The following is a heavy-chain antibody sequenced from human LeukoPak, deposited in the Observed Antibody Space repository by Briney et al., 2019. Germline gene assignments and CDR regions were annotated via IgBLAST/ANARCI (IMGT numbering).Heavy chain of an antibody. V-gene: IGHV1-2*02. J-gene: IGHJ6*03. CDR3: ATGDYCSSTSCLYYMDV. CDR2: INPNSGGT. CDR1: GYTFTGYY. Sequence: ASVKVSCKASGYTFTGYYMHWVRQAPGQGLEWMGWINPNSGGTNYAQKFQGRVTMTRDTSISTAYMELSSLRSEDTAVYYCATGDYCSSTSCLYYMDVWGKGTTVTVSS. D-gene: IGHD2-2*01.